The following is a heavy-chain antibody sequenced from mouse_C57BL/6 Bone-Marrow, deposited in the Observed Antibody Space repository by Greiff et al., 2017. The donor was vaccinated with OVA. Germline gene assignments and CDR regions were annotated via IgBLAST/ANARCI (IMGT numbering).Heavy chain of an antibody. D-gene: IGHD1-1*01. CDR3: ARDYYCSWMDY. V-gene: IGHV5-6*02. CDR1: GFTFSSYD. Sequence: DVKLVESGGDLVKPGGSLKLSCAASGFTFSSYDMSWVRQTPDKRLEWVATISSGGSYTYYPDSVKGRFTISRDNAKNTLYLQMSSLKSEDTAMYYCARDYYCSWMDYWGQGTSVTVSS. J-gene: IGHJ4*01. CDR2: ISSGGSYT.